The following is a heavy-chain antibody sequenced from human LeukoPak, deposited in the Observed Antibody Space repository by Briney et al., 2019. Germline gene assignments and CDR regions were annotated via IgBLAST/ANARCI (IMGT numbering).Heavy chain of an antibody. CDR3: ARGVVDTASPSGGDAFDI. D-gene: IGHD5-18*01. Sequence: ASVKVSCXASGYTFTSYDINWVRQATGQGLEWMVWMNPNSGNTGYAQKFQGRVTITRNTSISTAYMELSSLRSEDTAVYYCARGVVDTASPSGGDAFDIWGQGTMVTVSS. CDR2: MNPNSGNT. CDR1: GYTFTSYD. V-gene: IGHV1-8*03. J-gene: IGHJ3*02.